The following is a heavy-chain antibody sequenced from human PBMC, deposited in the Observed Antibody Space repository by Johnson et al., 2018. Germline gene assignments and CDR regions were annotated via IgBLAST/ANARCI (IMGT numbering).Heavy chain of an antibody. V-gene: IGHV4-39*07. CDR2: IFYSGST. Sequence: QVQLQESGPGLVKPSETXSLTCSVSGGSISSSNYYWGWIRQPPGKGLEWIGSIFYSGSTYYNPSLKSRVTISVDTPKDQFYLKLSPVTPADTAVYYCASIIYSYGSGVHSSRFFDMWGQGTMVSVSS. D-gene: IGHD3-10*01. CDR1: GGSISSSNYY. J-gene: IGHJ3*02. CDR3: ASIIYSYGSGVHSSRFFDM.